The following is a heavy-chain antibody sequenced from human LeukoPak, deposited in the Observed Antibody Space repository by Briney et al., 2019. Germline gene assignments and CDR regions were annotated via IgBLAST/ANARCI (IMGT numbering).Heavy chain of an antibody. CDR2: SRNKADSYTA. J-gene: IGHJ4*02. D-gene: IGHD6-13*01. V-gene: IGHV3-72*01. CDR3: ATSSWYRLAY. CDR1: GFTFSDSF. Sequence: GGSLRLSCAASGFTFSDSFMSWVRQAPGKGLEWVGRSRNKADSYTAEYAASVKGRFTISRGESKNSLYLQISSLETEDAAVYYCATSSWYRLAYWGQGSLVTVSS.